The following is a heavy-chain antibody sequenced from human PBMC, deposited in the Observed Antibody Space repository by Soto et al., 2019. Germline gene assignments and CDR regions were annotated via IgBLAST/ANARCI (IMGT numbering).Heavy chain of an antibody. Sequence: QVQLVQSGAEVKKPGASVKVACKASGYTFTSYGINWVRQAPGQGLEWMGWISAYNGNTNYAQKLQGRVTMTTDTSTSTAYMELRGLRTDDTAVFYCSRDKGDGSGSYYGYWGQGTLVTVSS. CDR2: ISAYNGNT. J-gene: IGHJ4*02. CDR1: GYTFTSYG. V-gene: IGHV1-18*01. D-gene: IGHD3-10*01. CDR3: SRDKGDGSGSYYGY.